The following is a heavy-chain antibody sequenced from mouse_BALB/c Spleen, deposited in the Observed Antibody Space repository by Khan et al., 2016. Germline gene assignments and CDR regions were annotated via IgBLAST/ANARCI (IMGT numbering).Heavy chain of an antibody. CDR2: IYPESGNT. Sequence: QVQLQQSGPELVKPGASVKLSCKASGYTFTDNSIHWVKQKPGQGLEWIGWIYPESGNTKYNQKFKGKATLTVDTSSSEAYMHLSSLTSEGTAVYVYASGGDYDWNVFDYWGQGSTLTVSS. V-gene: IGHV1-84*02. J-gene: IGHJ2*01. D-gene: IGHD1-1*01. CDR3: ASGGDYDWNVFDY. CDR1: GYTFTDNS.